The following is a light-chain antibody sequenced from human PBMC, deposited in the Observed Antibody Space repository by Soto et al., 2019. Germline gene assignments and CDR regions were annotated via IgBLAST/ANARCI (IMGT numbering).Light chain of an antibody. V-gene: IGKV1-9*01. Sequence: IQLTQSPSSLSASVGDRVTITCRASQDIAIYLAWYQQKPGEAPKLLIYAASTLYGGVPSRFSGSGSGTDFALTITSLQAEDFATYYCQQLRMYPSTFXGGTKV. J-gene: IGKJ4*01. CDR3: QQLRMYPST. CDR1: QDIAIY. CDR2: AAS.